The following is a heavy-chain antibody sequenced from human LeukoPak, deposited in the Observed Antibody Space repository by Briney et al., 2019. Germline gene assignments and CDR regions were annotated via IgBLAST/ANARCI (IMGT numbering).Heavy chain of an antibody. J-gene: IGHJ4*02. Sequence: GGSLRLSCAASGFTFSSYWMSWVRQAPGKGLEWVANIKQDGSEKNYVDSVKGRFTIYRDNSKNSLYLQVNSLRAEDTAVYYCARNQRRLDYWGQGTLVTVSS. V-gene: IGHV3-7*01. D-gene: IGHD1-14*01. CDR2: IKQDGSEK. CDR1: GFTFSSYW. CDR3: ARNQRRLDY.